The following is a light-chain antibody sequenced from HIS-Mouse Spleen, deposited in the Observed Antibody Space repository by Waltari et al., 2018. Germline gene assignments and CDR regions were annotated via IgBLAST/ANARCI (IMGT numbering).Light chain of an antibody. CDR1: SSTIRSNT. CDR2: SNN. CDR3: AAWDDSLNGYV. Sequence: QSVLTQPPSASGTPGQRVTISCSGSSSTIRSNTVNWYQQLPGTAPKLLIYSNNQRPSGVPDRFSGSKSGTSASLAISGLQSEDEADYYCAAWDDSLNGYVFGTGTKVTVL. V-gene: IGLV1-44*01. J-gene: IGLJ1*01.